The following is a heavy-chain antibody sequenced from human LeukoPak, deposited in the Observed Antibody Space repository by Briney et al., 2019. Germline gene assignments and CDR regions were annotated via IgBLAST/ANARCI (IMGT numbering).Heavy chain of an antibody. CDR2: INHSGST. Sequence: SETLSLTCAVYGGSFSGYYLSWIRQPPGKGLEWIGEINHSGSTNYNPSLKSRVTISVDTSKNQFSLKLSSVTAADTAVYYCARGQVVAGYWGQGTLVTVSS. D-gene: IGHD2-15*01. V-gene: IGHV4-34*01. J-gene: IGHJ4*02. CDR3: ARGQVVAGY. CDR1: GGSFSGYY.